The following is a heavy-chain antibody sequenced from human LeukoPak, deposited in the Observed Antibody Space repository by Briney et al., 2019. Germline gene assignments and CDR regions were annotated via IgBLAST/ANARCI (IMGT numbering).Heavy chain of an antibody. V-gene: IGHV3-74*01. Sequence: GGSLRLSCAASGNYWMHWVRQVPGKGLVWVSHINSDGSWTSYADSVKGRFTISKDNAKNTVYLQMNSLRAEDTAVYYCVSFYETYWGWGTLVTVSS. D-gene: IGHD2/OR15-2a*01. CDR3: VSFYETY. J-gene: IGHJ4*02. CDR2: INSDGSWT. CDR1: GNYW.